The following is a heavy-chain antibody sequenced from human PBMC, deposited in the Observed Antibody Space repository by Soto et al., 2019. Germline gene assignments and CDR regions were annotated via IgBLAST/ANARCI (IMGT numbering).Heavy chain of an antibody. CDR1: GFTFSNAW. J-gene: IGHJ4*02. Sequence: GGSLRLSCAASGFTFSNAWMNWVRQAPGKGLEWVGRIKSKTDGGTTDYAAPVKGRFTISRDDSKNTLYLQMNSLKTEDTAVYYCTTDREQWLDDRFDWGQGTLVTVSS. D-gene: IGHD6-19*01. V-gene: IGHV3-15*07. CDR3: TTDREQWLDDRFD. CDR2: IKSKTDGGTT.